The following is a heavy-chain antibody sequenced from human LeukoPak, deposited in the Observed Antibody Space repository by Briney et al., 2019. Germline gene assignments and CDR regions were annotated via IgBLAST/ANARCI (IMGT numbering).Heavy chain of an antibody. CDR2: ISSSGSTI. Sequence: GGSLRLSCAASGFTFSSYEMNWVRQAPGKGLQWVSYISSSGSTIYYADSVKGRFTVSRDNAKNSLYLQMNSLRAEDTAVYYCARSNFLYYFDYWGQGTLVTVSS. D-gene: IGHD4/OR15-4a*01. CDR3: ARSNFLYYFDY. CDR1: GFTFSSYE. J-gene: IGHJ4*02. V-gene: IGHV3-48*03.